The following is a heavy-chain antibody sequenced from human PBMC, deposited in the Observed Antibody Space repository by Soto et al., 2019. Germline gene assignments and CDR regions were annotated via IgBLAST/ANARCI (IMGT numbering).Heavy chain of an antibody. V-gene: IGHV1-58*01. CDR3: AADHLPGPDTAMVSLWAFDI. CDR2: IVVGSGNT. CDR1: GFTFTSSA. Sequence: GASVKVSCKASGFTFTSSAVQWVRQARGQRLEWIGWIVVGSGNTNYAQKFQERVTITRDMSTSTAYMELSSLRSEDTAVYYCAADHLPGPDTAMVSLWAFDIWGQGTMVTVSS. J-gene: IGHJ3*02. D-gene: IGHD5-18*01.